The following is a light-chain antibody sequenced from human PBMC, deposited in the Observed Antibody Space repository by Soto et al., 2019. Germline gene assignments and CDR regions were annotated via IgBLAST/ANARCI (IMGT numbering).Light chain of an antibody. CDR1: QGISDY. V-gene: IGKV1-9*01. Sequence: DIQLTQSPSFLSASVGDRVTISCRASQGISDYLAWYQQKPGKAPKLLIYGASTLQSEVPSRFSGSASGTEFTLTISSLQPEDFATYFCQQFNAYPLTFGGGTKLEIK. J-gene: IGKJ4*01. CDR2: GAS. CDR3: QQFNAYPLT.